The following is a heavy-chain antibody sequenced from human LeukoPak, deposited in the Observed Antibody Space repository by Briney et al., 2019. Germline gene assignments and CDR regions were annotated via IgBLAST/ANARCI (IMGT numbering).Heavy chain of an antibody. CDR3: ARASGSYGSGTILDY. J-gene: IGHJ4*02. CDR2: IFHSGST. D-gene: IGHD3-10*01. Sequence: SETLSLTCAVSGYSISSGYYWGWIRQPPGKGLEWIGSIFHSGSTYYNPSLKSRVNMSVDTSKNQISLKLSSVTAADTAVYYCARASGSYGSGTILDYWGQGTLVTVSS. V-gene: IGHV4-38-2*01. CDR1: GYSISSGYY.